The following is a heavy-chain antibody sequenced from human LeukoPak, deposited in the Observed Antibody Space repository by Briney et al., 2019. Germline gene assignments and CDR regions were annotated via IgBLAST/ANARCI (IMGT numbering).Heavy chain of an antibody. D-gene: IGHD3-3*01. CDR2: IYYSGST. CDR1: GGSISSYY. Sequence: SETLSLTCTVSGGSISSYYWSWIRQPPGKGLEWIGYIYYSGSTNYNPSLKSRVTISVDTSKNQFSLKLSSVTAADTAVYYCARGTLLGDFWSGYYLRSPPLFDYWGQGTLVTVSS. V-gene: IGHV4-59*01. CDR3: ARGTLLGDFWSGYYLRSPPLFDY. J-gene: IGHJ4*02.